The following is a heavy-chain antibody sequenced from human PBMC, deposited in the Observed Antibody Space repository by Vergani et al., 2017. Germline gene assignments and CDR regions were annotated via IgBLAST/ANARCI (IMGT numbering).Heavy chain of an antibody. D-gene: IGHD2-15*01. J-gene: IGHJ4*02. V-gene: IGHV3-64D*06. CDR2: ISSNGGST. CDR1: GFTFSSYA. Sequence: EVQLVESGGGLVQPGGSLRLSCSASGFTFSSYAMHWVRQAPGKGLEYVSAISSNGGSTYYADSVKGRFTISRDNSKNTLYLQMSSLRAEDTAVYYCVXDGGYCSGGSCYFYFDYWGQGTLVTVSS. CDR3: VXDGGYCSGGSCYFYFDY.